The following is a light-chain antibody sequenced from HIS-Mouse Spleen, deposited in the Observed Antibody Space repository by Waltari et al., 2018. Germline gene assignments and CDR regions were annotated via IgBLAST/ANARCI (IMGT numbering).Light chain of an antibody. CDR2: EGS. J-gene: IGLJ2*01. CDR3: CSYAGSSTFEV. Sequence: QSALTQPASVSGSPGQSITISCTGTSSDVGSYNLVSWYQQHPGKAPNLMIYEGSKRPSGVSTRFAGSKSGNTASLTISGLQAEDEADYYCCSYAGSSTFEVFGGGTKLTVL. CDR1: SSDVGSYNL. V-gene: IGLV2-23*03.